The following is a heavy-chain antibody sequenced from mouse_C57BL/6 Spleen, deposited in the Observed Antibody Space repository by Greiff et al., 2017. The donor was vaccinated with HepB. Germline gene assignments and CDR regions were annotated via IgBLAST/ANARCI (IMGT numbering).Heavy chain of an antibody. V-gene: IGHV1-15*01. CDR3: TRDYYGSSYVY. D-gene: IGHD1-1*01. CDR2: IDPETGGT. CDR1: GYTFTDYE. J-gene: IGHJ2*01. Sequence: QVQLQQSGAELVRPGASVTLSCKASGYTFTDYEMHWVKQTPVHGLEWIGAIDPETGGTAYNQKFKGQAILTADKSSSTAYMELRSLTSEDSAVYYCTRDYYGSSYVYWGQGTTLTVSS.